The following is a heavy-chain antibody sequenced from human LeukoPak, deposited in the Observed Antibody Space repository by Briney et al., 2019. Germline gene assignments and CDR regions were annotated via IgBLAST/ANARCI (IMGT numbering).Heavy chain of an antibody. CDR2: ISSSGSTI. CDR3: ARDCSSTSCYGRFDY. Sequence: GGSLRLSCAASGFTLSSCAMTWVRQAPGKGLEWVSYISSSGSTIYYADSVKGRFTISRDNAKNSLYLQMNSLRAEDTAVYYCARDCSSTSCYGRFDYWGQGTLVTVSS. D-gene: IGHD2-2*01. CDR1: GFTLSSCA. V-gene: IGHV3-48*04. J-gene: IGHJ4*02.